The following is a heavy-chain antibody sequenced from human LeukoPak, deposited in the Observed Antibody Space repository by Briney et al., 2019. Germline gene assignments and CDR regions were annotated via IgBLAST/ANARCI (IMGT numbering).Heavy chain of an antibody. V-gene: IGHV4-59*01. CDR2: IYYSGTT. Sequence: PSETLSLTCTVSGGSLSGYYWSWIRQPPGKGLEWIGYIYYSGTTNYNPSLKSRVTMTVDTSKNQFSLKLSSVTAADTAVYYCARGVTPEAYWGQGTLVTVSS. CDR3: ARGVTPEAY. CDR1: GGSLSGYY. D-gene: IGHD4-17*01. J-gene: IGHJ4*02.